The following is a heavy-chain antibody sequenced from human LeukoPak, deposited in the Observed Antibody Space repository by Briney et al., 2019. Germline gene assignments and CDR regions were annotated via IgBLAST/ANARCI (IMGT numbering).Heavy chain of an antibody. CDR1: GFTFSSYA. CDR2: ISVSGGTT. CDR3: ARVRRRFGEFDP. J-gene: IGHJ5*02. V-gene: IGHV3-23*01. Sequence: GGSLRLSCAASGFTFSSYAMTWVRQAPGKGLEWVSVISVSGGTTYYADSVKGRFTISRDNSKNTLYLQMNSLRAEDTAVYYCARVRRRFGEFDPWGQGTLVTVSS. D-gene: IGHD3-10*01.